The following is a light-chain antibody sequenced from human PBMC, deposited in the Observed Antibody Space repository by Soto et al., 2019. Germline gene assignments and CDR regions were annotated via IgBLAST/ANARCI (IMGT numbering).Light chain of an antibody. CDR2: DIT. Sequence: QSALTKPRSVSGSPGQSVTISCTGTSSDVGRFEYVSWYQQHPGEAPKVVVYDITKRPSGVPDRFSGSKSGNTASLTISGLQVEDEADYYCCSYAGIYSYVFGTGTKLTVL. V-gene: IGLV2-11*01. CDR3: CSYAGIYSYV. CDR1: SSDVGRFEY. J-gene: IGLJ1*01.